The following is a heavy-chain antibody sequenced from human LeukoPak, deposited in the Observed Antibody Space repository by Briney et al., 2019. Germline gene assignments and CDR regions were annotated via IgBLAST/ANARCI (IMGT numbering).Heavy chain of an antibody. CDR3: ARDWLPYYYDSSGYYAY. CDR2: IRNKVNSYST. J-gene: IGHJ4*02. CDR1: GFTFSDHC. Sequence: PGGSLRLSCAASGFTFSDHCMDWVRQAPGKGLEWVGRIRNKVNSYSTEYAASVKGRFTISRDDSKNSLYLQMNSLKTEDTAVYYCARDWLPYYYDSSGYYAYWGQGTLVTVSS. D-gene: IGHD3-22*01. V-gene: IGHV3-72*01.